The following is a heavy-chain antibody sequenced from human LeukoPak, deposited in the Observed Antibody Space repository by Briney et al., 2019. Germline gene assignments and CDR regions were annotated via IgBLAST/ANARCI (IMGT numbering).Heavy chain of an antibody. D-gene: IGHD6-13*01. Sequence: PSETLSLTCNVSGGSISSYYWSWIRHPPGKGLGRIGYIYTNGSTNYNPSLKSRVTISVDTSKNQFSLKQSSVTAADTAVYYCARQFIAAAGDYYFDYWGQGTLVTVSS. V-gene: IGHV4-4*09. CDR3: ARQFIAAAGDYYFDY. CDR2: IYTNGST. CDR1: GGSISSYY. J-gene: IGHJ4*02.